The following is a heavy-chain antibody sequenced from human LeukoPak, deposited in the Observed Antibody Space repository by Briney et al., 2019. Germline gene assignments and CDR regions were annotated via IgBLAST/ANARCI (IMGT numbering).Heavy chain of an antibody. CDR3: AREPAAPTSDAFDI. CDR1: GGSFSGYY. CDR2: INHSGST. D-gene: IGHD2-2*01. Sequence: SETLSLTCAVYGGSFSGYYWSWIRQPPGKGLEWIGEINHSGSTNYNPSLKSRVTISIDTSKNQFSPKLSSVTAADTAVYYCAREPAAPTSDAFDIWGQGTMVTVSS. J-gene: IGHJ3*02. V-gene: IGHV4-34*01.